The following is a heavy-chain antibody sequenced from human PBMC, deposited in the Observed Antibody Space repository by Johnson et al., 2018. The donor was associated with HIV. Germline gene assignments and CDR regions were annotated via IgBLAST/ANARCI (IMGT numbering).Heavy chain of an antibody. J-gene: IGHJ3*02. CDR3: AKDDNVGVWYSDAFDI. V-gene: IGHV3-13*01. Sequence: VQLVESGGGLVQPGGSLRLSCAASGFIFSRYDMHWVRQVTGNGLEWVSAIGTTDDTYYPASVKGRFTISRDDAKDSLYLQINSLRAGDTAVYYCAKDDNVGVWYSDAFDIWGQGTMVTVS. CDR1: GFIFSRYD. CDR2: IGTTDDT. D-gene: IGHD2-21*02.